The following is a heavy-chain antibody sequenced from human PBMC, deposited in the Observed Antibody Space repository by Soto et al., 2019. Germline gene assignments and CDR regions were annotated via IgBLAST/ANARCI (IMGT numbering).Heavy chain of an antibody. V-gene: IGHV3-23*01. CDR2: ISGSGGST. Sequence: EVQLLESGGGLVQSGGSLRLSCAASGFTFSSYAMSWVRQAPGKGLEWVSAISGSGGSTYYADSVKGRFTISRDNSKNTLYLQMNSLRAEDTAVHYCAKNWLTVYYYYGMDVWGQGTTVTVSS. D-gene: IGHD3-22*01. CDR3: AKNWLTVYYYYGMDV. J-gene: IGHJ6*02. CDR1: GFTFSSYA.